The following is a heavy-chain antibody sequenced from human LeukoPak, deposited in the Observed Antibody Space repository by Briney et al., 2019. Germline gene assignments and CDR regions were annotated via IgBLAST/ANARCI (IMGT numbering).Heavy chain of an antibody. V-gene: IGHV3-30*18. D-gene: IGHD6-19*01. CDR2: ISYDGSNK. Sequence: GGSLRLSCAASGFAFSSYGMHWVRQAPGKGLEWVAVISYDGSNKYYADSVKGRFTISRDNSKNTLYLQMNSLRAEDTAVYYCAKDWDGGWYNASDIWGQGTMVTVSS. CDR1: GFAFSSYG. CDR3: AKDWDGGWYNASDI. J-gene: IGHJ3*02.